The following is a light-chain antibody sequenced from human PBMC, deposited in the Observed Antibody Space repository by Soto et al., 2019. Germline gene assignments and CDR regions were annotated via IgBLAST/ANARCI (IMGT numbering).Light chain of an antibody. J-gene: IGKJ2*01. Sequence: EIVMTQSPATLSVSPGERATLSCRASQSVTSYLAWYQQKPGQAPRLLIYDASTRATGVPARFSGSGSGTEFNLTISSLQSEDFAVYYCQQYYKWYTFGQGTKVDIK. CDR2: DAS. V-gene: IGKV3-15*01. CDR1: QSVTSY. CDR3: QQYYKWYT.